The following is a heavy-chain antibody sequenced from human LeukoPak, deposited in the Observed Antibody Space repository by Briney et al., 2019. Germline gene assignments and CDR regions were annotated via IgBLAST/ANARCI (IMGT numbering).Heavy chain of an antibody. CDR2: IYHSGST. J-gene: IGHJ3*02. V-gene: IGHV4-34*01. Sequence: SETLSLTCAVYGGSFSGYYWSWIRQPPGKGLEWIGSIYHSGSTYYNPSLKSRVTISVDTSKNQFSLKLSSVTAADTAVYYCARAMYYYDSSGYWTLEFDFDIWGQGTMVTVSS. CDR1: GGSFSGYY. D-gene: IGHD3-22*01. CDR3: ARAMYYYDSSGYWTLEFDFDI.